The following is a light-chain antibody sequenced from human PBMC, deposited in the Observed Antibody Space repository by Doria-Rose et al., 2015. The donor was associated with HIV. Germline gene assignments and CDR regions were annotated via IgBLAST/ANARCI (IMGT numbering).Light chain of an antibody. Sequence: MTQSPSTLSASVGDRVAITCRASRRISSWLAWYQQKPGKAPKLLIYKASILERGVPTGVSGPGSGAEFTLTNSRPQPDDFATYYCQHYDTYPYTFGQGTRLQI. CDR3: QHYDTYPYT. CDR1: RRISSW. V-gene: IGKV1-5*03. CDR2: KAS. J-gene: IGKJ2*01.